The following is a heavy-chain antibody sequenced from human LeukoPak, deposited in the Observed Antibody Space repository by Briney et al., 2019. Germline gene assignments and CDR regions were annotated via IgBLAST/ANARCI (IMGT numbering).Heavy chain of an antibody. CDR1: GFTFSTYW. Sequence: PGGSLRLSCAASGFTFSTYWMYWFRQAPGKGLEWVASIQQDGSEKYYVDSVRGRFTISRDNAKNSLYLQMNSLRAEDTALYYCANARDIVGATPLDYWGQGTLVTVSS. D-gene: IGHD1-26*01. V-gene: IGHV3-7*03. J-gene: IGHJ4*02. CDR3: ANARDIVGATPLDY. CDR2: IQQDGSEK.